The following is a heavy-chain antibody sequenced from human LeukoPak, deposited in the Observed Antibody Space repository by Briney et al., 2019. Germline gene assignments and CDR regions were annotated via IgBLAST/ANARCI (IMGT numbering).Heavy chain of an antibody. CDR3: ARDLSRIAAAGLDY. V-gene: IGHV3-30-3*01. CDR1: GFTFSSYA. D-gene: IGHD6-13*01. Sequence: PGGSLRLSCAASGFTFSSYAMHWVRQAPGKGLGWVAAISYDGSNKYYADSVKGRFTISRDNSKNTLYLQMNSLRAEDTAVYYCARDLSRIAAAGLDYWGQGTLVTVSS. CDR2: ISYDGSNK. J-gene: IGHJ4*02.